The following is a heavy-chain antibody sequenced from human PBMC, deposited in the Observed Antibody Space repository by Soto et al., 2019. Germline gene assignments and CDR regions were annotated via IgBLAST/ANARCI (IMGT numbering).Heavy chain of an antibody. D-gene: IGHD2-21*02. J-gene: IGHJ4*02. CDR1: GFSFSIYS. Sequence: GGSLRLSCAASGFSFSIYSMNWVRQAPGEGLEWVSSISSSSSYIYYADSVKGRFTISRDNAKNSLYLQMNSLRAEDTAVYYCARALGNRPTAHCGQGTLVTVSS. CDR3: ARALGNRPTAH. V-gene: IGHV3-21*01. CDR2: ISSSSSYI.